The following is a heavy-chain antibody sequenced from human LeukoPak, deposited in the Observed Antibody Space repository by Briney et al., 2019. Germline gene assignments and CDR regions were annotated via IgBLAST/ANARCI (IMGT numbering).Heavy chain of an antibody. D-gene: IGHD2-15*01. CDR3: LGYCSGGSCYSGGY. CDR2: ITPTAGNT. Sequence: GGSLRLSCAASGFTFSTYAMSWVRQAPGKGLEWVSAITPTAGNTYYADSVKGRFTISRDTSKNTQFLQMNSLRAEDKAVYYCLGYCSGGSCYSGGYWGQGTLVTVSS. CDR1: GFTFSTYA. J-gene: IGHJ4*02. V-gene: IGHV3-23*01.